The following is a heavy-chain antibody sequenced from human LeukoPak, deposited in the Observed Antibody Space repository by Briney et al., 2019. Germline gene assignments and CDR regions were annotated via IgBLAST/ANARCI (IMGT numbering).Heavy chain of an antibody. J-gene: IGHJ4*02. CDR1: GFTFSSYA. Sequence: PGRSLRLSCAASGFTFSSYAMHWVRQAPGKGLEWVAVISYDGSNKYYADSVKGRFTISRDNSKNTLYLQMNSLRAEDTAVYYCAKEYSGSYWGQGTLVTVSS. CDR3: AKEYSGSY. D-gene: IGHD1-26*01. CDR2: ISYDGSNK. V-gene: IGHV3-30-3*01.